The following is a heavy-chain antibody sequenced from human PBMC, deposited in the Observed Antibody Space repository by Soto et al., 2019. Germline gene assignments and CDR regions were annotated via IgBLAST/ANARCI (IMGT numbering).Heavy chain of an antibody. CDR1: GFTFSSYA. J-gene: IGHJ6*02. CDR3: AKARYYDSSGYSQGYYYYGMDV. D-gene: IGHD3-22*01. V-gene: IGHV3-23*01. Sequence: HPGGSLRLSCAASGFTFSSYAMSWVRQAPGKGLEWVSAISGSGGSTYYADSVKGRFTISRDNSKNTLYLQMNSLRAEDTAVYYCAKARYYDSSGYSQGYYYYGMDVWGQGTTVTVSS. CDR2: ISGSGGST.